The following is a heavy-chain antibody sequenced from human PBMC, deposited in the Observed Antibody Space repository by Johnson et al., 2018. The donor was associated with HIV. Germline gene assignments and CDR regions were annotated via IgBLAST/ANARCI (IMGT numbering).Heavy chain of an antibody. Sequence: VQLVESGGGLVQPGRSLRLSCAASGFTFDDYAMHWVRQAPGKGLEWVSGISWNSGSIGYADSVKGRFTISRDNAKNSLYLQMNSLRAEDTAVYYCAKGWGAFDIWGQGTMVTVSS. CDR3: AKGWGAFDI. J-gene: IGHJ3*02. CDR2: ISWNSGSI. CDR1: GFTFDDYA. V-gene: IGHV3-9*01. D-gene: IGHD3-16*01.